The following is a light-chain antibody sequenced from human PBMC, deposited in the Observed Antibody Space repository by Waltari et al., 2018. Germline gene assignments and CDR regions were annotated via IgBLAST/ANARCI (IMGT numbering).Light chain of an antibody. CDR3: TSYTTSSTVV. V-gene: IGLV2-14*01. CDR2: EVT. CDR1: SSDVGGYNY. J-gene: IGLJ3*02. Sequence: QSALTQPAAVSGSPGQSITTSCTGTSSDVGGYNYVSWYQQHPAKAPKLIIYEVTNRPSGVSNRFSGSKSGNTASLTISGLQVEDEADYYCTSYTTSSTVVFGGGTQLTVL.